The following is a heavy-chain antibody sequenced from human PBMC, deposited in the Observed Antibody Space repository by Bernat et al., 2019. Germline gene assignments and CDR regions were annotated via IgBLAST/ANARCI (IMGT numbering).Heavy chain of an antibody. CDR1: GFTFSSYS. Sequence: EVQLVESGGGLVKPGGSLRLSCAASGFTFSSYSMNWVRQAPGKGLEWVSSISSSSSYIYYADSVKGRFTISRDNSKNTLYLQMSSLRAEDTAVYYCAKGSPLPTVVIDYLYYGMDVWGQGTTVTVSS. D-gene: IGHD4-23*01. V-gene: IGHV3-21*01. J-gene: IGHJ6*02. CDR2: ISSSSSYI. CDR3: AKGSPLPTVVIDYLYYGMDV.